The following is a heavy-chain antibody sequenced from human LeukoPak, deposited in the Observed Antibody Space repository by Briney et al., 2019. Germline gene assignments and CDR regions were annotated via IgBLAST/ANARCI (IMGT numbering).Heavy chain of an antibody. CDR3: ARSLWFGESFPFDY. Sequence: SETLSLTCTVSGGSISSYYWSSIRQPPGKGLEWIGYIYYSGSTNYNPSLKSRVTISVDTSKNQFSLKLSSVTAADTAVYYCARSLWFGESFPFDYWGQGTLVTVSS. J-gene: IGHJ4*02. D-gene: IGHD3-10*01. V-gene: IGHV4-59*01. CDR2: IYYSGST. CDR1: GGSISSYY.